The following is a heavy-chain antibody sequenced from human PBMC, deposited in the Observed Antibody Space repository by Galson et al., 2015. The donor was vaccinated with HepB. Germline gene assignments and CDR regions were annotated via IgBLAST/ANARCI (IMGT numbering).Heavy chain of an antibody. J-gene: IGHJ3*02. Sequence: QSGAEVKKPGESLKISCKGSGYSFTSYWIGWAHQMPGKGLEWMGIIYPGDSDTRYSPSFQGQVTISADKSISTAYLQWSSLKASDTAMYYCARQGLFWFGELLLGNAFDIWGQGTMVTVSS. CDR3: ARQGLFWFGELLLGNAFDI. V-gene: IGHV5-51*07. D-gene: IGHD3-10*01. CDR1: GYSFTSYW. CDR2: IYPGDSDT.